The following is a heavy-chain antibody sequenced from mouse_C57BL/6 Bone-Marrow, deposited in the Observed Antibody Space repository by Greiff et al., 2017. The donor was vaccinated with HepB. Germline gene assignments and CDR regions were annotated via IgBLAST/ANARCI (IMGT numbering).Heavy chain of an antibody. D-gene: IGHD3-2*02. V-gene: IGHV1-62-2*01. J-gene: IGHJ3*01. CDR2: FYPGSGSI. Sequence: QVHVKQSGAELVKPGASVKLSCKASGYTFTEYTIHWVKQRSGQGLEWIGWFYPGSGSIKYNEKFKDKATLTADKSSSTVYMELSRLTSEDSAVYFCARHEGGRQLRLPLAYWGQGTLVTVSA. CDR3: ARHEGGRQLRLPLAY. CDR1: GYTFTEYT.